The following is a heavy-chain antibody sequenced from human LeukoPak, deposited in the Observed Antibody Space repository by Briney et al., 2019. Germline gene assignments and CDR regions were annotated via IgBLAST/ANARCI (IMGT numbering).Heavy chain of an antibody. D-gene: IGHD2-15*01. V-gene: IGHV3-66*02. CDR1: GFTVSSNY. CDR3: ARVGDCSGGSCYSDFYYFDY. CDR2: IYSGGST. J-gene: IGHJ4*02. Sequence: GGSLRLSCAASGFTVSSNYMSWVRQAPGKGLEWVSVIYSGGSTYYADSVKGRFTISRDNSKNTLYLQMNSLRAEDTAVYYCARVGDCSGGSCYSDFYYFDYWGQGTLVTVPS.